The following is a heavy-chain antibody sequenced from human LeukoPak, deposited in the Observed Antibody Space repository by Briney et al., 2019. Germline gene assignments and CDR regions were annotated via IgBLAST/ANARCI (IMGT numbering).Heavy chain of an antibody. CDR3: ARDVSDYGDHSIDY. Sequence: GAPVKVSCKASGYTFTSYYIHWVRQAPGQGLEWMGIINPSVASTTYAQKFQGRVTMTRDMSTSTVYMELSSLRSEDTAVYYCARDVSDYGDHSIDYWGQGTLVTVSS. CDR2: INPSVAST. V-gene: IGHV1-46*01. CDR1: GYTFTSYY. D-gene: IGHD4-17*01. J-gene: IGHJ4*02.